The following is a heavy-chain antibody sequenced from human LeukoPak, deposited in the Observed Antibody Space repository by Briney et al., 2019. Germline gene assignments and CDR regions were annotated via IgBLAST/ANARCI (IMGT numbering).Heavy chain of an antibody. CDR2: IHYTGRI. D-gene: IGHD1-1*01. CDR1: GGSISGYY. Sequence: KPSETLSLTCTVSGGSISGYYWSWIRQPPGKGLELIGYIHYTGRISYNPSLKSRVTISVDPSKNQFSLKLSSVTAADTAVYYCARSTRYNWNDDYWGQGTLVTVSS. V-gene: IGHV4-59*01. J-gene: IGHJ4*02. CDR3: ARSTRYNWNDDY.